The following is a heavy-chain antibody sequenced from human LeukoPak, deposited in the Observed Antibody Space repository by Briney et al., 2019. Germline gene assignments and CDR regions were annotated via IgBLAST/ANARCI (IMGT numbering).Heavy chain of an antibody. V-gene: IGHV4-59*08. D-gene: IGHD1-26*01. CDR2: IYYSGST. CDR3: ARWTSGGHTFDY. CDR1: GGSISSYY. Sequence: PSETLSLTCTVSGGSISSYYWSWIRQPPGKGLEWIGYIYYSGSTNYNPSLKSRVTISVDTSKNQFSLKLSSVTAADTAVYYCARWTSGGHTFDYWGQGTLVTVSS. J-gene: IGHJ4*02.